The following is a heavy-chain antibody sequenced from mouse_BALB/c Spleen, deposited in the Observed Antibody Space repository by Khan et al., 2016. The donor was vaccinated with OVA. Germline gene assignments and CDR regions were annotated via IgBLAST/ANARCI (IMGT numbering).Heavy chain of an antibody. Sequence: EVELVESGGGLVKPGGSLKLSCAASGFTFSSFSMSWVRQTPEKRLEWVATISSGGDNTYYPDSVKGRSTISRDNARNHLYLQMSSLRYEDAALYYCARSNYGTFAYWGQGTLVTVSA. J-gene: IGHJ3*01. CDR1: GFTFSSFS. V-gene: IGHV5-9*03. D-gene: IGHD2-1*01. CDR3: ARSNYGTFAY. CDR2: ISSGGDNT.